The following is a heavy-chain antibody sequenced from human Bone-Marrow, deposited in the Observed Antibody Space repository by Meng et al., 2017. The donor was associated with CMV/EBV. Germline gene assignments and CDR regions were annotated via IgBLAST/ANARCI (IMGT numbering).Heavy chain of an antibody. D-gene: IGHD3-10*01. CDR2: ISSGSHAI. V-gene: IGHV3-48*03. Sequence: GESLKISCAASGFTFSSYHMNWVRQAPGKGLEWVSYISSGSHAIYYADSVKGRFTISRDNAKNSLYLQMDSLRAEDTAVYYCAREPFDGSGTYYLRGWFAPWGQGTLVTVSS. CDR1: GFTFSSYH. J-gene: IGHJ5*02. CDR3: AREPFDGSGTYYLRGWFAP.